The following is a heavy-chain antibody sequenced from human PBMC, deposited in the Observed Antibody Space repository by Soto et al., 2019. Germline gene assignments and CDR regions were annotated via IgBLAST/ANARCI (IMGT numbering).Heavy chain of an antibody. CDR1: GGSISSYY. J-gene: IGHJ5*02. D-gene: IGHD3-22*01. CDR2: IYYSGST. Sequence: SETLSLTCTVSGGSISSYYWSWIRQPPGKGLEWIGYIYYSGSTNYNPSLKSRVTISVDTSKNQFSLKLSSVTAADTAVYYCARHLGYDSSGYYRNWFDPWAQGTLVPVSS. V-gene: IGHV4-59*08. CDR3: ARHLGYDSSGYYRNWFDP.